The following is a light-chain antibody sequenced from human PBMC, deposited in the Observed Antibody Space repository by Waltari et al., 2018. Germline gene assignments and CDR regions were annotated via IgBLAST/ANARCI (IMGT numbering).Light chain of an antibody. Sequence: DILMTQSPSSLSASVGDRVTITCRASQSISNYLFWYQQKPEKAPQRLIYAASSLQSGVPSRFSGRGSGTDFTLTITSLEPEDFATYYCQQGHSTPRTFGQGTKVEIK. CDR1: QSISNY. CDR2: AAS. CDR3: QQGHSTPRT. J-gene: IGKJ1*01. V-gene: IGKV1-39*01.